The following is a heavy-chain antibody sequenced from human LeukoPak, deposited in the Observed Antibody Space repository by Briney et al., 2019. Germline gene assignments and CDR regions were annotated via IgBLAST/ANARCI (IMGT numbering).Heavy chain of an antibody. Sequence: SETLSLTCAVYGGSFSGYYWSWIRQPPGKGLEWIGEINHSGSTNYNPSLKSRVTMSVDTSKNQFSLKLSSVTAADTAVYYCARRRRGIAIWASGFADAFDIWGQGTMVTVSS. D-gene: IGHD3-9*01. CDR3: ARRRRGIAIWASGFADAFDI. CDR1: GGSFSGYY. J-gene: IGHJ3*02. CDR2: INHSGST. V-gene: IGHV4-34*01.